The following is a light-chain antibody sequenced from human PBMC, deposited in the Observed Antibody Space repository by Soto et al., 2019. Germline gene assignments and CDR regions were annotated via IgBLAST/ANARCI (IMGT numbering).Light chain of an antibody. Sequence: DIQMTQSPSTLSASVGDRVTITCRASQTISSWLAWYQQLPGKAPKLLIYDAYTLETGVPSRFSGSGSGTDFTLTISSLQADDFATYYCQQSYGSPPTFGQGTKVDIK. V-gene: IGKV1-5*01. CDR2: DAY. CDR1: QTISSW. J-gene: IGKJ1*01. CDR3: QQSYGSPPT.